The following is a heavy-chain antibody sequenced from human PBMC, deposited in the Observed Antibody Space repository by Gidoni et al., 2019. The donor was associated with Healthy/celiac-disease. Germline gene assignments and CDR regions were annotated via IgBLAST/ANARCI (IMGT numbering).Heavy chain of an antibody. D-gene: IGHD3-10*01. Sequence: QVQLVEYGGGLVKPGGALRISGAASGVTFSDYYMSWIRQAPGKGLEWVSSIRSSSSYTNYAVSVKGRFTISRDNAKNSLYLQMNSLRAEDTAVYYCARRGVPDAFDIWGQGTMVTVSS. CDR3: ARRGVPDAFDI. V-gene: IGHV3-11*06. CDR1: GVTFSDYY. J-gene: IGHJ3*02. CDR2: IRSSSSYT.